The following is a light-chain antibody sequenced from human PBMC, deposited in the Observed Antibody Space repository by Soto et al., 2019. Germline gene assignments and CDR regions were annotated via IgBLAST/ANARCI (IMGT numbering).Light chain of an antibody. CDR2: DVN. Sequence: QSALTQPRSVSGSPGQSVTISCTGTSSDVGGYNYVSWNQQHPGKAPKLMIYDVNKRPSGVPDRFSGSKSGNTASLTISGLQAEDEADYYCCSYAGSYTVVFGGGTKLTVL. CDR3: CSYAGSYTVV. J-gene: IGLJ2*01. CDR1: SSDVGGYNY. V-gene: IGLV2-11*01.